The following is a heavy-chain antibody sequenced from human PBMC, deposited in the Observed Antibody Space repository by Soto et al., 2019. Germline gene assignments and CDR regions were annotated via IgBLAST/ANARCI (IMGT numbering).Heavy chain of an antibody. J-gene: IGHJ6*02. CDR1: GGSISSGGYY. CDR3: AGGGYDFYYYYYGMDV. V-gene: IGHV4-31*03. CDR2: IYYSGST. Sequence: SETLSLTCTVSGGSISSGGYYWSWIRQHPGKGLEWIGYIYYSGSTYYNPSLKSRVTISVDTSKNQFSLKQSSVTAADTAVYYCAGGGYDFYYYYYGMDVWGQGTTVTVSS. D-gene: IGHD5-12*01.